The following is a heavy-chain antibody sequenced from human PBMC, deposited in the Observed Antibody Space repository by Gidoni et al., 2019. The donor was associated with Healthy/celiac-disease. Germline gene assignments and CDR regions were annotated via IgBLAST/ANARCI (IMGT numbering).Heavy chain of an antibody. V-gene: IGHV3-33*01. CDR1: GFTFSSYG. CDR2: IWYDGSNK. CDR3: ARDRRYYDSSGYYPPTDY. D-gene: IGHD3-22*01. Sequence: QVQLVESGGGVVQPGRSLRLSCPASGFTFSSYGMHWVRQAPGKGLEWVAVIWYDGSNKYYADSVKGRFTISRDNSKNTLYLQMNSLRAEDTVVYYCARDRRYYDSSGYYPPTDYWGQGTLVTVSS. J-gene: IGHJ4*02.